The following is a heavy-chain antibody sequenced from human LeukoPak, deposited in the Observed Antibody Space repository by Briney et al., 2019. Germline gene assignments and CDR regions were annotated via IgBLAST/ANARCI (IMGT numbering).Heavy chain of an antibody. CDR1: EFTFVRYA. J-gene: IGHJ6*03. V-gene: IGHV3-48*04. Sequence: GSLRLSCAASEFTFVRYAMNWVRQAPGKGLEWVSYISSSSFKIGYADSVKGRSTISGDNSKNSLYLQMDSLRVEDTAVYYCVRDPSYGSSWYYYMDVWGKGTTVTVSS. D-gene: IGHD6-13*01. CDR3: VRDPSYGSSWYYYMDV. CDR2: ISSSSFKI.